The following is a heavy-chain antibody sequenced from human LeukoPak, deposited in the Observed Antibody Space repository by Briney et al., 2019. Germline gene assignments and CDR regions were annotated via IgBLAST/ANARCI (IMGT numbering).Heavy chain of an antibody. J-gene: IGHJ4*02. Sequence: ASVKVSCKASGYTFTSYGISWVRQAPGQGLEWMGWISAYNGNTNYAQKLQGRVTMTTHTSTSTAYMELRSLRSDDTAVYYCARVPAPWYDFWSGYPGVDYWVQGTLVTVCS. CDR1: GYTFTSYG. V-gene: IGHV1-18*01. CDR3: ARVPAPWYDFWSGYPGVDY. D-gene: IGHD3-3*01. CDR2: ISAYNGNT.